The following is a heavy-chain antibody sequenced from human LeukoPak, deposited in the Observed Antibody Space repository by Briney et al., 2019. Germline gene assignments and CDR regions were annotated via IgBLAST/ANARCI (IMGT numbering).Heavy chain of an antibody. J-gene: IGHJ3*02. Sequence: PSETLSLTCTVSGGSISSYYWSWIRQPPGKGLEWIGRIYTSGSTNYNPSLKSRVTISVDTSKNQFSLKLSSVTAADTAVYYCARVYHYGSGSYIYAFDIWGQGTMVTVSS. CDR3: ARVYHYGSGSYIYAFDI. CDR1: GGSISSYY. D-gene: IGHD3-10*01. CDR2: IYTSGST. V-gene: IGHV4-4*08.